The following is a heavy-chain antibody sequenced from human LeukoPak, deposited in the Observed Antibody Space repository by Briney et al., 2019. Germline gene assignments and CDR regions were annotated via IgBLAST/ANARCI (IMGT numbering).Heavy chain of an antibody. Sequence: GASVKVSCKASGGTFSSYAISWVRQAPGQGLEWMGRIIPILGIANYAQKFQGRVTITADKSTSTAYIELSSLRSEDTAVHYCARGDDSSGYYPTGIGYWGQGTLVTVSS. D-gene: IGHD3-22*01. CDR2: IIPILGIA. CDR1: GGTFSSYA. V-gene: IGHV1-69*04. CDR3: ARGDDSSGYYPTGIGY. J-gene: IGHJ4*02.